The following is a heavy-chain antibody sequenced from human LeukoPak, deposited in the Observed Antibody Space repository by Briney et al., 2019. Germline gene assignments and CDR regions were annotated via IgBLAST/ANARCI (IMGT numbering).Heavy chain of an antibody. CDR2: IYWNDDK. D-gene: IGHD6-13*01. V-gene: IGHV2-5*01. CDR3: AHRRLQAAARNNWFDP. CDR1: GFSLSTSGVG. Sequence: SGPTLVKPTQTLTLTCTSSGFSLSTSGVGVGWIRQPPGKALEWLALIYWNDDKRYSPSLKSRLTITKDTSKNQVVLTMTNMDPVDTATYYCAHRRLQAAARNNWFDPWGQGTLVTVSS. J-gene: IGHJ5*02.